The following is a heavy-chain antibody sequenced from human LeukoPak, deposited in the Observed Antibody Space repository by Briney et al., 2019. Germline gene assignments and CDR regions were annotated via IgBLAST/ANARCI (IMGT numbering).Heavy chain of an antibody. V-gene: IGHV1-69*05. Sequence: ASVKVSCKASGGTFSSYAISWVRQAPGQGLEWMGRIIPIFGTANYAQKFQGRVTITTDECTSTASMELSSLRSEDTAVYYCARDGIAVAGTGDYWGQGTLVTVSS. CDR2: IIPIFGTA. J-gene: IGHJ4*02. D-gene: IGHD6-19*01. CDR1: GGTFSSYA. CDR3: ARDGIAVAGTGDY.